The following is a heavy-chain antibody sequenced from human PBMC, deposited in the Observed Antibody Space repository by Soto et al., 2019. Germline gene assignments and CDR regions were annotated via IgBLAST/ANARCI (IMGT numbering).Heavy chain of an antibody. J-gene: IGHJ4*02. D-gene: IGHD4-17*01. V-gene: IGHV4-59*01. Sequence: LTCTVCPGCLSSYYRSWSRPPPGKGLEWIEYIYYSGSTNYNPSLKSRVTISVDTSKNQFSLKLSSVTAADTAVYYCARVHLTTLDYCHKGPLGTVSS. CDR1: PGCLSSYY. CDR2: IYYSGST. CDR3: ARVHLTTLDY.